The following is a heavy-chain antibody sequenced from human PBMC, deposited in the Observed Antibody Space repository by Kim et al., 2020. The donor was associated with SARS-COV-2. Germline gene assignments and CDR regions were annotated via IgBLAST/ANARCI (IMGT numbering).Heavy chain of an antibody. V-gene: IGHV4-30-2*01. J-gene: IGHJ5*02. Sequence: SETLSLTCAVSGGSISSGGYSWSWIRQPPGKGLEWIGYIYHSWSTYYNPSLKSQVTISVDRSKNQFSLKLSSVTAADTAVYYCARCLRYFDSGWFDPWGQGTLVTVSS. CDR1: GGSISSGGYS. CDR3: ARCLRYFDSGWFDP. D-gene: IGHD3-9*01. CDR2: IYHSWST.